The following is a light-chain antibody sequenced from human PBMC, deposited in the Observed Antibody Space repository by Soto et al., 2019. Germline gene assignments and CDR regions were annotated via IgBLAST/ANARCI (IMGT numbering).Light chain of an antibody. CDR3: TSYTSISFYV. J-gene: IGLJ1*01. CDR1: SSDVGGYKY. CDR2: EVS. V-gene: IGLV2-14*01. Sequence: QSVLTQPASVSGSPGQSITISCTGTSSDVGGYKYVSWYQQHPGKAPKLMIYEVSNRPSGASNRFSGSKSGNTASLTISGLQAEDEADYYCTSYTSISFYVFGTGTKV.